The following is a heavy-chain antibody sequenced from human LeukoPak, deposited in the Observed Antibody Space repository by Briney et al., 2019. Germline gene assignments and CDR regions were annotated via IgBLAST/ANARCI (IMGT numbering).Heavy chain of an antibody. V-gene: IGHV3-30-3*01. Sequence: GGSLRLSCAASGFTFSSYAMHWVRQAPGKGLEWVAVITYDGSKKYYADSVKGRFTISRDNSKNTLYLQMNSLRAEDTAVYYCARDRDIVVVPARLDAFDIWGQGTMVTVSS. CDR2: ITYDGSKK. CDR3: ARDRDIVVVPARLDAFDI. D-gene: IGHD2-2*01. J-gene: IGHJ3*02. CDR1: GFTFSSYA.